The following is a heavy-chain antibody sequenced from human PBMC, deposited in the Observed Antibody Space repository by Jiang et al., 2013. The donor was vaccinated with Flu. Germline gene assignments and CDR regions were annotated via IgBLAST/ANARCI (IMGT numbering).Heavy chain of an antibody. CDR3: ARDPGNGYTYVLDH. Sequence: GAEVKKPGASVKVSCKASGYTFTSYGISWVRQAPGQGLEWMGWISAFNRNTKSAQKFQGRLTMTTETSTSTAYIELTSLRSDDTAVYFCARDPGNGYTYVLDHWGQGTLVNVSS. V-gene: IGHV1-18*01. D-gene: IGHD2-2*02. CDR2: ISAFNRNT. J-gene: IGHJ1*01. CDR1: GYTFTSYG.